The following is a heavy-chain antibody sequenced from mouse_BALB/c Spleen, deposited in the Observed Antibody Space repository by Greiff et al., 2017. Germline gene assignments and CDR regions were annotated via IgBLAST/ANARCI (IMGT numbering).Heavy chain of an antibody. V-gene: IGHV7-3*02. CDR2: IRNKANGYTT. D-gene: IGHD2-4*01. J-gene: IGHJ2*01. CDR1: GFTFTDYY. CDR3: ARSMITSYFDY. Sequence: EVQLVESGGGLVQPGGSLRLSCATSGFTFTDYYMSWVRQPPGKALEWLGFIRNKANGYTTEYSASVKGRFTISRDNSQSILYLQMNTLRAEDSATYYCARSMITSYFDYWGQGTTLTVSS.